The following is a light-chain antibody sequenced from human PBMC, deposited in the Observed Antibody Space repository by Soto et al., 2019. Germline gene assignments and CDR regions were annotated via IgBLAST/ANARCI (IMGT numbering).Light chain of an antibody. J-gene: IGLJ1*01. V-gene: IGLV2-8*01. Sequence: QSALTQPPSASGSPGQSVTISCTGTSSDVGGYNYVSWYQQHPGKAPKLMIYEVSKRTSGVPDRFAGSKSGNTASLTVSGLQADDEADYYCSSYAGSLYVFGTGTKVTVL. CDR1: SSDVGGYNY. CDR3: SSYAGSLYV. CDR2: EVS.